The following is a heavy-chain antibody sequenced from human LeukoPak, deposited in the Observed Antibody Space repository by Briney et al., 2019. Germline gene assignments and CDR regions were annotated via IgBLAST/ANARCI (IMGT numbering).Heavy chain of an antibody. Sequence: SETLSLTCALYGGSFSGYYWPGIRRPPGKAGEWIGEINDSGSSNYNPSLKSRVTISVDTSKNLFSLKLTSVTAADTAVYYCARSYNRVVLLYYWGQGTLVTVSS. CDR3: ARSYNRVVLLYY. V-gene: IGHV4-34*01. CDR2: INDSGSS. D-gene: IGHD3-10*01. CDR1: GGSFSGYY. J-gene: IGHJ4*02.